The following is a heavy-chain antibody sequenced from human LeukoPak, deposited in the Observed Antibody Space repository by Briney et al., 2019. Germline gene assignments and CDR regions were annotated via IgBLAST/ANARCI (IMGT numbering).Heavy chain of an antibody. CDR3: AKDIVVVVAATIDY. V-gene: IGHV3-47*02. J-gene: IGHJ4*02. D-gene: IGHD2-15*01. CDR1: GFAFSSYV. CDR2: IGTGGDT. Sequence: GGSLRPSCAASGFAFSSYVLHWVRRAPGKGPEWVSAIGTGGDTYYADSVMGRFTISRDNSKNTLYLQMNSLRAEDTAVYYCAKDIVVVVAATIDYWGQGTLVTVSS.